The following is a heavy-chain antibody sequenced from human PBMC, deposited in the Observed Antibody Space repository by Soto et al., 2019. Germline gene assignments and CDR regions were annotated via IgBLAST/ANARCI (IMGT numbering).Heavy chain of an antibody. Sequence: EVQLVESGGGLVQPGGSLRLSCAVSGFTFETYWMHWVRQAPGKGLAWVSRINSDGSTTDYADYVEGRFTISRDNAKNTLYLQMTSLTAEDTAIYYCARAMTSVGATTRGDYWGQGTLVTVSS. CDR1: GFTFETYW. D-gene: IGHD1-26*01. V-gene: IGHV3-74*01. CDR3: ARAMTSVGATTRGDY. CDR2: INSDGSTT. J-gene: IGHJ4*02.